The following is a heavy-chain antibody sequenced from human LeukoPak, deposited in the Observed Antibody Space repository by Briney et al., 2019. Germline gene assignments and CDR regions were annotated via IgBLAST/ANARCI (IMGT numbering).Heavy chain of an antibody. CDR2: ISSDGTET. D-gene: IGHD3-22*01. CDR3: ARDRYYYDNSGAGVPDN. V-gene: IGHV3-74*01. CDR1: GFTFSDHW. J-gene: IGHJ4*02. Sequence: PGGSLRLSCAASGFTFSDHWMHWVRQAPGKGLVWVSRISSDGTETTYADSVKGRFTIFRDNAKNTLYLQMNSLRAEDTAVYYCARDRYYYDNSGAGVPDNWGQGTLVTVSS.